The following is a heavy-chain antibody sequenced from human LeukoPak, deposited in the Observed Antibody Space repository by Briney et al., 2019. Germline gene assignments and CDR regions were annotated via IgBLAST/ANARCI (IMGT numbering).Heavy chain of an antibody. D-gene: IGHD1-14*01. V-gene: IGHV3-9*01. Sequence: PAGSLRLSCAASGFTFEDYGMHWVRHVPGKGLEGVSGLSSDSNHIDYADSVKGRFTISRDNANNYLYLQMNSLRAEDTAVYYCAFTGAVYFDYWGQGTLVTVSS. CDR3: AFTGAVYFDY. CDR1: GFTFEDYG. CDR2: LSSDSNHI. J-gene: IGHJ4*02.